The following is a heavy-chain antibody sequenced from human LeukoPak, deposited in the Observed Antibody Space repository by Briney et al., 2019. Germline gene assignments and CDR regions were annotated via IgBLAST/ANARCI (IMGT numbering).Heavy chain of an antibody. Sequence: GGSLRLSCAVSGFTFSTYWMSWVRQAPGKGLEWVANIRHDGSGEYYVDSMKGRFTISRDNAKNSLYLQMNSLRAEDTAVYYCARDIISQTVTVGPTRYFDYWGQGTLVTVSS. CDR2: IRHDGSGE. J-gene: IGHJ4*02. D-gene: IGHD1-26*01. V-gene: IGHV3-7*03. CDR1: GFTFSTYW. CDR3: ARDIISQTVTVGPTRYFDY.